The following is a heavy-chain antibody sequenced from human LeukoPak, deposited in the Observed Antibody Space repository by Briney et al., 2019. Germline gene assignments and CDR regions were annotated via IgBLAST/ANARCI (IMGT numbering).Heavy chain of an antibody. CDR2: ISSGSRTI. CDR3: ARESITGDRDFDY. J-gene: IGHJ4*02. Sequence: GGSLRLSCAASGFSFSSYSMNWVRQAPGRGLEWVTYISSGSRTIFYADSVKGRFTISRDNARNSLYLLMNSLRADDTAVYYCARESITGDRDFDYWGQGTLITVSS. CDR1: GFSFSSYS. V-gene: IGHV3-48*01. D-gene: IGHD7-27*01.